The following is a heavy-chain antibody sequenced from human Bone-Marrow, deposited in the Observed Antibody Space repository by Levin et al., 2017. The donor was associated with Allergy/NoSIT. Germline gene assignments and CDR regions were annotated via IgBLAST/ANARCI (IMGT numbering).Heavy chain of an antibody. CDR3: ARRFAASNNWDFDY. D-gene: IGHD1-20*01. CDR2: IYYSGTT. J-gene: IGHJ4*02. V-gene: IGHV4-39*01. CDR1: GGSIGSRSYY. Sequence: SQTLSLPCTVSGGSIGSRSYYWGWIRQPPGKGLEWIGSIYYSGTTYYYPSLKSRVTISVDTSKNQFSLKLTSVTAADTAVYYCARRFAASNNWDFDYWGQGTLVTVSS.